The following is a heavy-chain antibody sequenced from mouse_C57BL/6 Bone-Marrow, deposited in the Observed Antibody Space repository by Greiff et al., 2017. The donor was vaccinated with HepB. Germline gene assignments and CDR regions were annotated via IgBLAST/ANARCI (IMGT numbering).Heavy chain of an antibody. J-gene: IGHJ2*01. V-gene: IGHV1-81*01. CDR2: IYPGSGYT. Sequence: QVQLQQSGAELARPGASVKLSCKASGYTFTSYGISWVKQRPGQGLEWIGEIYPGSGYTYYNEKFKGKATLAADKSSSTRYMELRSLTSEDAAVYFCAREGYYYGSSPPFDYWGQGTTLTVSS. D-gene: IGHD1-1*01. CDR3: AREGYYYGSSPPFDY. CDR1: GYTFTSYG.